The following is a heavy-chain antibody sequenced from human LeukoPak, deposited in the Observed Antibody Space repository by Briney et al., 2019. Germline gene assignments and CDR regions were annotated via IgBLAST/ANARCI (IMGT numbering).Heavy chain of an antibody. D-gene: IGHD3-10*01. CDR3: ARGAGYCFDY. CDR2: ISGSGGST. Sequence: GGALRLSCAASGFTFSSYAMRWVRQAPGKGLEWVSAISGSGGSTYYADSVKGRFTISRDNPKNSLYLQMNSLRAEDTAVYYCARGAGYCFDYWGQGTLVTVSS. CDR1: GFTFSSYA. J-gene: IGHJ4*02. V-gene: IGHV3-23*01.